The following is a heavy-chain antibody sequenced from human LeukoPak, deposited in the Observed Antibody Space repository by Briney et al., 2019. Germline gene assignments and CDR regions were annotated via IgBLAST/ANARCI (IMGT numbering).Heavy chain of an antibody. CDR2: IYYSGST. Sequence: SETLSLTCTVSGGPISSYYWSWIPQPPGKGLEWIGYIYYSGSTNYNPSLKSRVTMSVDTSKNQFSLNLSSVTAADTAVYYCATQILLCHYYWGQGTLVTVSS. CDR3: ATQILLCHYY. V-gene: IGHV4-59*08. CDR1: GGPISSYY. D-gene: IGHD2/OR15-2a*01. J-gene: IGHJ4*02.